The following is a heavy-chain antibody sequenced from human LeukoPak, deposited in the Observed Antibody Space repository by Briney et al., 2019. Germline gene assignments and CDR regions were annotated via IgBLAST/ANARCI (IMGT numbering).Heavy chain of an antibody. CDR3: ARQLDS. CDR2: ISDNGSSI. CDR1: GFPLKCYR. Sequence: GGSLTLSCAASGFPLKCYRMHWVRQAPGNGLEWVSCISDNGSSIYYADSVKGRFTMTRDNAKNSLDLEMNSLRAEDTAVYYCARQLDSWGQGTLVTVSS. J-gene: IGHJ4*02. V-gene: IGHV3-48*01.